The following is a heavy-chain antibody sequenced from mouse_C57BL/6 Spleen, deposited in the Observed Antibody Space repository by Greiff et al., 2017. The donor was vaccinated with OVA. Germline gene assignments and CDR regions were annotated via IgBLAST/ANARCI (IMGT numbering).Heavy chain of an antibody. CDR3: AGNDGYYVFAY. Sequence: VKLVESGPGLVQPSQSLSITCTVSGFSLTSYGVHWVRQSPGKGLEWLGVIWSGGSTDYNAAFISRLSISKDNSKSQVFFKMNSLQADDTAIYYCAGNDGYYVFAYWGQGTLVTVSA. CDR2: IWSGGST. V-gene: IGHV2-2*01. D-gene: IGHD2-3*01. CDR1: GFSLTSYG. J-gene: IGHJ3*01.